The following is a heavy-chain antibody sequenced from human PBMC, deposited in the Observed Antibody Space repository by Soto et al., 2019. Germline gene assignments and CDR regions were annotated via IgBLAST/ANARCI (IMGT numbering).Heavy chain of an antibody. CDR3: ARGGNGDNVGYWYFDL. J-gene: IGHJ2*01. Sequence: QVQLVQSGAEVKKPGASVEVSCKASGYTFTTYYIHWVRHAPGQGLEWMGVINPGGVSTKYAQKFQDRVTMTSATSTRTVYMDLSSLRSEDTAVYFCARGGNGDNVGYWYFDLWGRGTLVTVSP. CDR2: INPGGVST. CDR1: GYTFTTYY. D-gene: IGHD4-17*01. V-gene: IGHV1-46*01.